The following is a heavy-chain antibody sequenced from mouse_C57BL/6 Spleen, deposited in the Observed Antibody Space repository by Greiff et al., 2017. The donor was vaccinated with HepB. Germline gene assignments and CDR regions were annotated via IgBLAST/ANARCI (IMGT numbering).Heavy chain of an antibody. CDR3: ARPRRRGFDY. D-gene: IGHD2-12*01. J-gene: IGHJ2*01. Sequence: EVKLMESGGGLVKPGGSLKLSCAASGFTFSDYGMHWVRQAPEKGLEWVAYISSGSSTIYYADTVKGRFTISRDNAKNTLFLQMTSLRSEDTAMYYCARPRRRGFDYWGQGTTLTVSS. V-gene: IGHV5-17*01. CDR1: GFTFSDYG. CDR2: ISSGSSTI.